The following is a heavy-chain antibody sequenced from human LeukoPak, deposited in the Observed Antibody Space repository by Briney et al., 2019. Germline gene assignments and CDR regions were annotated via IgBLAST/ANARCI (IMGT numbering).Heavy chain of an antibody. V-gene: IGHV4-38-2*01. J-gene: IGHJ4*02. Sequence: PSETLSLTCVVSGYSISSGYFWGWIRQPPGKGLEWIGSIYHSGSTYYNPSLKSRVTVSVDMSKNQFSLRLSPVTAADTAVYYCAGHDYADYVVSYWGQGTLVTVSS. CDR2: IYHSGST. D-gene: IGHD4-17*01. CDR1: GYSISSGYF. CDR3: AGHDYADYVVSY.